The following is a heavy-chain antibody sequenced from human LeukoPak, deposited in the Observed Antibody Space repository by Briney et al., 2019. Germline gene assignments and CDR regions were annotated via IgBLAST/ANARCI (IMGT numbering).Heavy chain of an antibody. CDR1: GFSFTNAW. CDR2: IKNKGDGETT. D-gene: IGHD3-10*01. Sequence: GGSLRLSCADSGFSFTNAWMSWVRQAPGKGLEWVGRIKNKGDGETTDYAAPVKGRITLSRDDSKATLYLQMNSLQTEDTAVYYCTTDLGLTMIRGVLVSWGRGTLVTVSS. CDR3: TTDLGLTMIRGVLVS. V-gene: IGHV3-15*01. J-gene: IGHJ4*02.